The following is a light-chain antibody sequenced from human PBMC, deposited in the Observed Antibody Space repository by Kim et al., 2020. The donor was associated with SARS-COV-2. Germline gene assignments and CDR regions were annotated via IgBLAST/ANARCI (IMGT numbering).Light chain of an antibody. CDR3: QVWDSSSDHPV. CDR1: NIGSKP. V-gene: IGLV3-21*04. CDR2: YDS. Sequence: SYELTQPPSVSVAPGRTARITCGGNNIGSKPVHWYQQKPGQAPVLVIYYDSDRPSGIPERFSGSNSENTATLTISRVEAGDEADYYCQVWDSSSDHPVFGGGTQLTVL. J-gene: IGLJ3*02.